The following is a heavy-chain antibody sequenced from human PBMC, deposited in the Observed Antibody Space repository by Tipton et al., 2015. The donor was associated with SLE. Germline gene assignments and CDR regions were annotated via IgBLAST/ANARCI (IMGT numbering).Heavy chain of an antibody. CDR2: ININTGNP. CDR3: ARSKGVFDY. CDR1: GYTFTSSS. D-gene: IGHD4-11*01. V-gene: IGHV7-4-1*02. J-gene: IGHJ4*02. Sequence: QSGPEVKKPGASVRISCKTSGYTFTSSSMNWVRQAPGQGLEWMGWININTGNPTYAQGSTGRFAFSLDTSVSTAYLQISSLKAEDTAVYYCARSKGVFDYWGQGTLVTVSS.